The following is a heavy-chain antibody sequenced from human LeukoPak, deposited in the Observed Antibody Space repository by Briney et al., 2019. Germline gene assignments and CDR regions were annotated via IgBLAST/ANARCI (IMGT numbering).Heavy chain of an antibody. D-gene: IGHD3-22*01. Sequence: PGGSLRLSCAASGFTFSTYGMHWVRQAPGKGLEWVAAISYDGSNEFYADSVKGRFTISRDNSKNTLYLQMNSLRAEDTAVYCCAKDGRDYYDSSGYYDYWGQGTLVTVSS. CDR3: AKDGRDYYDSSGYYDY. CDR2: ISYDGSNE. V-gene: IGHV3-30*18. CDR1: GFTFSTYG. J-gene: IGHJ4*02.